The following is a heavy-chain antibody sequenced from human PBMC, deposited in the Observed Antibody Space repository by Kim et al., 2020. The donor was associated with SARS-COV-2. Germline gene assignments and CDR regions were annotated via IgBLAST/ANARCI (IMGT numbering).Heavy chain of an antibody. CDR1: GGSISSYS. Sequence: SETLSLTCTVSGGSISSYSWSWIRQPPGKGLEWIGYTSYSGSTNYNPSLKSRVTILVDTSKNQFSLKLSSVTAADTAVYYCARDRIGYCSRTICSLHFD. J-gene: IGHJ4*01. V-gene: IGHV4-59*01. CDR2: TSYSGST. CDR3: ARDRIGYCSRTICSLHFD. D-gene: IGHD2-2*01.